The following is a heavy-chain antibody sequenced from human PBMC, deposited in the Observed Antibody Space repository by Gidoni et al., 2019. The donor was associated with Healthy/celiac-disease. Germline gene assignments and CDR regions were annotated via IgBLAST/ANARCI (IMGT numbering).Heavy chain of an antibody. D-gene: IGHD5-12*01. CDR3: ASRSGWLRFYFDY. CDR2: ISYSGRT. Sequence: QLQLQESGPGLVKPSETLSLTCTVSGGSISSSSYYWGWIRQPPGKGLEWIGSISYSGRTYYNPSLKSRVTISVDTSKNQVSLKLSSVTAADTAVYYCASRSGWLRFYFDYWGQGTLVTVSS. V-gene: IGHV4-39*01. CDR1: GGSISSSSYY. J-gene: IGHJ4*02.